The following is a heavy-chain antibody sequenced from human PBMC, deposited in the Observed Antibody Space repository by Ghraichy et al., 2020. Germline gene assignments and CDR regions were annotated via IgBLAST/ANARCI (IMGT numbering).Heavy chain of an antibody. CDR2: ISWNSGSI. CDR3: AKDMGRVGALDY. V-gene: IGHV3-9*01. D-gene: IGHD1-26*01. Sequence: SLNISCAASGFTFDDYAMHWVRQAPGKGLEWVSGISWNSGSIGYADSVKGRFTISRDNAKNSLYLQMNSLRAEDTALYYCAKDMGRVGALDYWGQGTLVTVSS. CDR1: GFTFDDYA. J-gene: IGHJ4*02.